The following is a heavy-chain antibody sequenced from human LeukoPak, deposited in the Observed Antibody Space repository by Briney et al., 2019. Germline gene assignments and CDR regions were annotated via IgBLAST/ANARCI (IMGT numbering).Heavy chain of an antibody. CDR1: GITFSSYA. D-gene: IGHD6-19*01. CDR2: ISGSGVGT. CDR3: AQEQPNSAQWLVLYNFDY. V-gene: IGHV3-23*01. J-gene: IGHJ4*02. Sequence: GGSLRLSCAASGITFSSYAMSWVRQAPGKGLEWVSAISGSGVGTYYADSVKGRFTISRDKSKNTLYLQMNSLRAEDTAIYYCAQEQPNSAQWLVLYNFDYWGQGTLVTVSS.